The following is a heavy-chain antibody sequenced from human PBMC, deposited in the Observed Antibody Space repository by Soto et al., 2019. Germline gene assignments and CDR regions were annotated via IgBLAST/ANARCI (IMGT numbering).Heavy chain of an antibody. CDR1: GGSISGGGYY. CDR2: IYYSGST. V-gene: IGHV4-31*03. D-gene: IGHD2-15*01. CDR3: PRDFYTGGNNDAFVI. J-gene: IGHJ3*02. Sequence: SETLCLTYTVSGGSISGGGYYWGWIRQHPGKGLEWIGYIYYSGSTYYNPSLKSRVTISVDTSKNQFSLKLSSVTAADTAVYYCPRDFYTGGNNDAFVIWGQGQWSPSPQ.